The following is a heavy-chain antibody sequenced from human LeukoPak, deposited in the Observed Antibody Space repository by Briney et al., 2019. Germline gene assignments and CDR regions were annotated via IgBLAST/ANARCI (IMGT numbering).Heavy chain of an antibody. CDR1: GFTFSSYS. Sequence: GGSLRLSCAASGFTFSSYSMNWVRQAPGKGLEWVSSISSSSSYIYYADSVKGRFTISRDNAKNSLYLQMNSLRAEDTAVYYCARDRDWLRDFDYWGQGTLVTVSS. D-gene: IGHD5-12*01. CDR2: ISSSSSYI. V-gene: IGHV3-21*01. CDR3: ARDRDWLRDFDY. J-gene: IGHJ4*02.